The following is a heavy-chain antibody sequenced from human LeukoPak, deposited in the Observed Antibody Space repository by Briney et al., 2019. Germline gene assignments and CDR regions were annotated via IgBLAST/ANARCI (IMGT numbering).Heavy chain of an antibody. V-gene: IGHV3-23*01. CDR3: AKAENYYDSSGYPFDY. CDR2: ISASGGST. J-gene: IGHJ4*02. D-gene: IGHD3-22*01. CDR1: GFTFNNYA. Sequence: PGGSLRLSCAASGFTFNNYAMSWVRQAPGKGLEWVSAISASGGSTYYADSVKGRFTISRDNSKNTLYLQMNSLRAEDTAVYYCAKAENYYDSSGYPFDYWGQGTLVTVSS.